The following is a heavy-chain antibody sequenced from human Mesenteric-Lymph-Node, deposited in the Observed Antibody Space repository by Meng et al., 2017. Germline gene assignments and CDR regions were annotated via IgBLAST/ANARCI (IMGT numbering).Heavy chain of an antibody. V-gene: IGHV4-59*12. CDR2: IYYSGST. Sequence: SETLSLTCTVSGGSISSYYWSWIRQPPGKGLEWIGYIYYSGSTNYNPSLKSRVTMSVDTSKNQFSLKLSSVTAADTAVYYCARATHSSSWYGAYYGMDVWGQGTTVTVSS. CDR1: GGSISSYY. D-gene: IGHD6-13*01. J-gene: IGHJ6*02. CDR3: ARATHSSSWYGAYYGMDV.